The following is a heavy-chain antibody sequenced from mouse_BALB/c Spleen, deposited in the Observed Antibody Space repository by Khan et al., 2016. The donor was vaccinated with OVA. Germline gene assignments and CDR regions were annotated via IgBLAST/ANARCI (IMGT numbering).Heavy chain of an antibody. J-gene: IGHJ4*01. V-gene: IGHV2-6-1*01. Sequence: VELVESGPGLAAPSQSLSITCTISGFSLTNYGVHWVRQPPGKGLEWLSVIWSDGSTTYNSALKSRLTITKDNSQCQVFLKMNSLQTDDTAIYFCARQPYYHYNIMDYWGQGTSVTVSS. CDR1: GFSLTNYG. D-gene: IGHD2-10*01. CDR2: IWSDGST. CDR3: ARQPYYHYNIMDY.